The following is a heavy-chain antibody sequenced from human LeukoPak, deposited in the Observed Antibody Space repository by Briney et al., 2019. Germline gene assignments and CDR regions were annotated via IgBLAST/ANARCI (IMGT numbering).Heavy chain of an antibody. CDR3: AKVHAAGTFYYYGMDV. D-gene: IGHD6-13*01. CDR2: ISGSGGST. J-gene: IGHJ6*02. Sequence: GGSLRLSCAASGFTFSSYAMSWVRQAPGKGLEWVSAISGSGGSTYYADSVKGRFTISRDNSKNTLYLQMNSLRAEDTAVYYYAKVHAAGTFYYYGMDVWGQGTTVTVSS. V-gene: IGHV3-23*01. CDR1: GFTFSSYA.